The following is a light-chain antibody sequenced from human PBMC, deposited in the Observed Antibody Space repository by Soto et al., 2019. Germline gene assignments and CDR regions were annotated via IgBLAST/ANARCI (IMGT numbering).Light chain of an antibody. V-gene: IGKV1-39*01. CDR1: QSITSW. J-gene: IGKJ1*01. Sequence: DIQITQSPSTLPASVGDRVTITCRASQSITSWLAWYQQKPGKAPKLLIYEASNLESGVPSRFSGSGSGTDFTLTISSLQPEDFATYYCQQSYSTPRTFGQGTKVDI. CDR2: EAS. CDR3: QQSYSTPRT.